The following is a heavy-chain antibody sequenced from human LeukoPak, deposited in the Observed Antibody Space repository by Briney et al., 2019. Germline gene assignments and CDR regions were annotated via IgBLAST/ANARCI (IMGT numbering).Heavy chain of an antibody. CDR2: IWNDGRNK. D-gene: IGHD1-26*01. Sequence: GGSLRLSCAASGFTFSNYGMHWVRRAPGKGLDWVAVIWNDGRNKYYADSVKGRFTISRDNSKNTLYLQMNSLRAEDTSVYYCASGLGRSPPDFDYWGQGTLVTVSS. V-gene: IGHV3-33*01. CDR1: GFTFSNYG. CDR3: ASGLGRSPPDFDY. J-gene: IGHJ4*02.